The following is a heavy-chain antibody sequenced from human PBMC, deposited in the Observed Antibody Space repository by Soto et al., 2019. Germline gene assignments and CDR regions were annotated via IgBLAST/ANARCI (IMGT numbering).Heavy chain of an antibody. CDR1: EYTSINCW. D-gene: IGHD3-22*01. CDR3: ARRNYYDSSGFDV. CDR2: IYPGNADT. V-gene: IGHV5-51*01. J-gene: IGHJ4*02. Sequence: PGESLKISCKVSEYTSINCWIGRVCQMPGKSLEWMGIIYPGNADTRYSPSFQGQVTMSADKSISTAYMQWSSLKASDTAMYYCARRNYYDSSGFDVWGQGTQVTVSS.